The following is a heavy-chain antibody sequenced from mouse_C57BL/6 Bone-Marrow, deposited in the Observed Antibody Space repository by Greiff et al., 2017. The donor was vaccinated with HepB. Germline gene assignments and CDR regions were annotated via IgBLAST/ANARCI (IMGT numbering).Heavy chain of an antibody. V-gene: IGHV14-3*01. CDR3: ASPPGITTVVARDY. D-gene: IGHD1-1*01. CDR2: IDPANGNT. Sequence: VQLKESVAELVRPGASVKLSCTASGFNIKNTYMHWVKQRPEQGLEWIGRIDPANGNTKYAPKFQGKATITADTSSNTAYLQLSSLTSEDTAIYYCASPPGITTVVARDYWGQGTTLTVSS. CDR1: GFNIKNTY. J-gene: IGHJ2*01.